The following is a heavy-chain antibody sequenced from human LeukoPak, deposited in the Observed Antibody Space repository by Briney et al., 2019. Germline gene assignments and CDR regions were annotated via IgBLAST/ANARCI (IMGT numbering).Heavy chain of an antibody. J-gene: IGHJ4*02. CDR1: GFTFGDYA. D-gene: IGHD6-19*01. CDR3: TSQQWLVTPAQNFDY. CDR2: IRSKAYGGTT. V-gene: IGHV3-49*03. Sequence: GRSLRLSCTASGFTFGDYAMSWFRQAPGKGLEWVGFIRSKAYGGTTEYAASVKGRFIISRDDSKSIAYLQMNSLKTEDTAVYYCTSQQWLVTPAQNFDYWGQGTLVTVSS.